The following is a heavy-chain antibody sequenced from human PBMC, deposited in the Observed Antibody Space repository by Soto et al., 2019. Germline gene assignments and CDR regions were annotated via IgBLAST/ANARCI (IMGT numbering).Heavy chain of an antibody. D-gene: IGHD2-15*01. CDR3: ARGHPRSVLSTSLVTASWFDP. J-gene: IGHJ5*02. CDR2: INYGGTT. V-gene: IGHV4-34*01. CDR1: GGSIGSYFNYYY. Sequence: QVQLQQWGAGLLKPSETLSLTCAVYGGSIGSYFNYYYWSWIRQTPGKLLEWFGEINYGGTTNYNPALKTRISLSIVKSKNPFALKVKSVTASDTVTYYCARGHPRSVLSTSLVTASWFDPWGQGTLVSVSS.